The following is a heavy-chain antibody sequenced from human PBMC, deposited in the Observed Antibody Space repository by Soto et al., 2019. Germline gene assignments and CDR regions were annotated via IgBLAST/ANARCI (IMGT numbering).Heavy chain of an antibody. CDR2: ISSNGVGT. V-gene: IGHV3-64*01. CDR3: ARRARPDFYYMDV. Sequence: EVQLAESGGGLAQPGGSLRLSCAASGFTLSGYAMDWVRQAPGKGLEYVSGISSNGVGTYYANSVQGRFTISRDNSTNTVYLQMGSLRREDMAVYYCARRARPDFYYMDVWGKGTTVTVSS. D-gene: IGHD6-6*01. CDR1: GFTLSGYA. J-gene: IGHJ6*03.